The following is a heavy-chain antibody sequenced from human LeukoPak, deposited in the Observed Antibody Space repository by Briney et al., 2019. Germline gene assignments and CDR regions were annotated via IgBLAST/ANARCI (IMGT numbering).Heavy chain of an antibody. J-gene: IGHJ6*02. CDR1: EFTFSSYS. CDR2: INHNGNVN. CDR3: ARGGGLDV. D-gene: IGHD3-16*01. Sequence: GGSLRLSCAASEFTFSSYSMNWVRQAPGKGLEWVASINHNGNVNYYVDSVKGRFTISRDNAKNSLYLQMSNLRAEDTAVYFCARGGGLDVWGQGATVTVSS. V-gene: IGHV3-7*03.